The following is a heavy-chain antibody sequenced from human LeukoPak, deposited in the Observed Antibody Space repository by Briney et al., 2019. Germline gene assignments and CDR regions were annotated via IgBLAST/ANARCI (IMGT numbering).Heavy chain of an antibody. Sequence: ASVKVSCKASGYTFTNYDINWVRQAPGQGLEWMGWVNPNSGNTGYAQKFQGRVTMTRNTSISTAYMELSSLRSEDTAVYYCARGPRVRRGYSGYYFDYWGQGTLVTVSS. V-gene: IGHV1-8*01. D-gene: IGHD5-12*01. J-gene: IGHJ4*02. CDR3: ARGPRVRRGYSGYYFDY. CDR2: VNPNSGNT. CDR1: GYTFTNYD.